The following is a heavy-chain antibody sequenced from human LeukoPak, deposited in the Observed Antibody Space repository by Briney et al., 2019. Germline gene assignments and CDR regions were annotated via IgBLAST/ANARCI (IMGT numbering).Heavy chain of an antibody. CDR1: GFTFDDYA. V-gene: IGHV3-9*01. D-gene: IGHD5-18*01. J-gene: IGHJ4*02. CDR2: ISWNSGSI. Sequence: GRSLRLSCAASGFTFDDYAMHWVRQAPGKGLEWVSGISWNSGSIGYADSVKGRFTISRDNAKNSMYLQMNSLRAEDTALYYCAKARTYTAMVDHSYFDYWGQGTLVTVSS. CDR3: AKARTYTAMVDHSYFDY.